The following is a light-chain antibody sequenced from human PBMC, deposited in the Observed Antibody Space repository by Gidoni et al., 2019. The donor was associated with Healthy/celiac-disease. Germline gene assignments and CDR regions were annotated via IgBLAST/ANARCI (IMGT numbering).Light chain of an antibody. V-gene: IGKV3-11*01. CDR2: DAS. CDR3: QQRSNWPPYT. CDR1: QSVSSY. J-gene: IGKJ2*01. Sequence: EIVLTQSPATLSLSPGERATLSCRASQSVSSYLAWYQQKPGQDPRLLIYDASNRATGIPARFSGSGSGKDFTLTISSLEPEDFAVYYCQQRSNWPPYTFGQGTKLEIK.